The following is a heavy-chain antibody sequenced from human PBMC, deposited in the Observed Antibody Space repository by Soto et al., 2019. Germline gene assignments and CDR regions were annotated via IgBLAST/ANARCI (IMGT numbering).Heavy chain of an antibody. D-gene: IGHD5-12*01. CDR2: IIPILGIA. Sequence: ASVKVSCKASGGTFSSYTISWVRQAPGQGLEWMGRIIPILGIANYAQKFQGRVTITADKSTSTAYMELSSLRSEDTAVYYCARAGGNSGYDRDYYGMDVWGQGTTVTVSS. CDR3: ARAGGNSGYDRDYYGMDV. V-gene: IGHV1-69*02. CDR1: GGTFSSYT. J-gene: IGHJ6*02.